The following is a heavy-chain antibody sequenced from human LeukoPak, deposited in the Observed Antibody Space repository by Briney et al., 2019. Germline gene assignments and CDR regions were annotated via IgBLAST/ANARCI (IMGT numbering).Heavy chain of an antibody. CDR3: ASHLPVVVPAAERAAEYFQH. Sequence: GGSLRLSCAASGFTFSSYAMSWVRQAPGKGLEWVSAISGSGGSTYYADSVKGRFTISRDNSKNTLYLQMNSLRAEDTAVYYCASHLPVVVPAAERAAEYFQHWGQGTLVTVSS. V-gene: IGHV3-23*01. CDR1: GFTFSSYA. J-gene: IGHJ1*01. D-gene: IGHD2-2*01. CDR2: ISGSGGST.